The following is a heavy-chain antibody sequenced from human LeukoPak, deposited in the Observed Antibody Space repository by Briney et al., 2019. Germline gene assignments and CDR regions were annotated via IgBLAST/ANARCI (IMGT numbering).Heavy chain of an antibody. CDR1: GFTFSSYA. D-gene: IGHD5-18*01. CDR2: ISYDGSNK. V-gene: IGHV3-30-3*01. J-gene: IGHJ4*02. Sequence: GGSLRLSCAASGFTFSSYAMHWVRQAPGKGLEWVAVISYDGSNKYYADSVKGRFTISRDNSKNTLYLQMNSLRAEDTAVYYCARDLGDTAMVTDYWGQGTLVTVSS. CDR3: ARDLGDTAMVTDY.